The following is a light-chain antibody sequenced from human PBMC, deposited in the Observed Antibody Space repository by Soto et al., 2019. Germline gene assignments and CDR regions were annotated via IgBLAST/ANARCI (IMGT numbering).Light chain of an antibody. V-gene: IGKV1-5*03. J-gene: IGKJ1*01. CDR3: QQYNRYSWT. Sequence: DIQMTQSPSTLSASVGDRVTITCRASQSINSWLAWYQQKPGKAPKLLIYKASTLESGVPSRFSGSGSGTEFTLTISSLQPDDFATYYCQQYNRYSWTFGQGTKVEIK. CDR2: KAS. CDR1: QSINSW.